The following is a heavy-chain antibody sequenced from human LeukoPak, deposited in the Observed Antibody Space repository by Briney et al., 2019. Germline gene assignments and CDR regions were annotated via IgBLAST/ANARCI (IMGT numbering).Heavy chain of an antibody. CDR3: ARGYSYGYGFDP. CDR2: IYTSGST. J-gene: IGHJ5*02. D-gene: IGHD5-18*01. CDR1: GGSISRGSNY. V-gene: IGHV4-61*02. Sequence: SETLSLTCTVSGGSISRGSNYWSWIRQPAGKGLEWIGRIYTSGSTNYNPSLKSRVTISMDTSENQLSLKLSSVTAADTAVYYCARGYSYGYGFDPWGQGTLVTVSS.